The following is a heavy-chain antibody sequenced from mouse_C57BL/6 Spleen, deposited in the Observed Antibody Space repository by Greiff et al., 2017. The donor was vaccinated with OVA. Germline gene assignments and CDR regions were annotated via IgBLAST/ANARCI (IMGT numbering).Heavy chain of an antibody. CDR2: IDPSDSYT. Sequence: QVQLQQSGAELVMPGASVKLSCKASGYTFTSYWMHWVKQRPGQGLEWIGEIDPSDSYTNYNQKFKGKSTLTVDKSSSTAYMQLSSLTSEDSAVYYCARRDPYYGNPYYAIDYWGQGTSVTVSS. J-gene: IGHJ4*01. CDR1: GYTFTSYW. D-gene: IGHD2-10*01. CDR3: ARRDPYYGNPYYAIDY. V-gene: IGHV1-69*01.